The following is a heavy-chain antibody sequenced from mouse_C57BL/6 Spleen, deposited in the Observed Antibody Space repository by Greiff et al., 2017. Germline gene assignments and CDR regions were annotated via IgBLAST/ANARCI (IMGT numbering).Heavy chain of an antibody. V-gene: IGHV1-55*01. CDR3: GTGAYRKYGGFAY. D-gene: IGHD2-10*02. Sequence: VQLQQPGAELVKPGASVKMSCKASGYTFTSYWITWVKQRPGQGLEWIGDINPGSGSTNYNEKFKSKATLTVDTSSSTAYMQLSSLTSEDSAVYYGGTGAYRKYGGFAYWGQGTLVTVSA. CDR2: INPGSGST. CDR1: GYTFTSYW. J-gene: IGHJ3*01.